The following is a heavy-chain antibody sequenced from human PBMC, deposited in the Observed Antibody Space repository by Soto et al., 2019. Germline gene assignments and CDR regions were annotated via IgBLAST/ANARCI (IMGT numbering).Heavy chain of an antibody. CDR3: ATRAADYNFWSGYYSYYYFMDV. J-gene: IGHJ6*03. Sequence: SETLSLTCTVSGGSVSSGSYYWSWIRQPPGKGLEWIGYIYYSGSTNYNLSLKSRVTISVDTSKNQFSLKLSSVTAADTAVYYCATRAADYNFWSGYYSYYYFMDVWGKGTTVTVSS. V-gene: IGHV4-61*01. D-gene: IGHD3-3*01. CDR2: IYYSGST. CDR1: GGSVSSGSYY.